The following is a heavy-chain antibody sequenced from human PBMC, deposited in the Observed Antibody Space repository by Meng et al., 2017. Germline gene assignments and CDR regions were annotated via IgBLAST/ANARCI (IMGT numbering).Heavy chain of an antibody. CDR1: GYTFTSYY. V-gene: IGHV1-46*01. CDR3: ARVEQRYSLRIGRGYDYLIDYFEY. Sequence: ASVKVSCKASGYTFTSYYMHWVRQAPGQGLEWMGIINPSGCSTSYAQKFQGRVTMTRDTSTSTVYIELSSLRTKDTAVYYCARVEQRYSLRIGRGYDYLIDYFEYWGQGTLVTVSS. CDR2: INPSGCST. J-gene: IGHJ4*02. D-gene: IGHD5-12*01.